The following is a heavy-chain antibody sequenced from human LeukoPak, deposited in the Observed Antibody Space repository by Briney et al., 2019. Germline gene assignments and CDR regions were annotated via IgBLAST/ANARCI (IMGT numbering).Heavy chain of an antibody. CDR3: ARRPGIGVYFDY. CDR1: GGSISSSSYY. CDR2: IYYSGST. Sequence: SETLSLTCTVSGGSISSSSYYWGWIRQPPGKGLEWIGSIYYSGSTYYNPSLKSRVTISVDTSKNQFSLKLSSVTAADTAVYYCARRPGIGVYFDYWGQGTLVTVSS. J-gene: IGHJ4*02. D-gene: IGHD3-10*01. V-gene: IGHV4-39*01.